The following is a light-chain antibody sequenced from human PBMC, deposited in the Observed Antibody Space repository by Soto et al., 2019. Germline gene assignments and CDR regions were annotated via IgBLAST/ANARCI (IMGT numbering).Light chain of an antibody. J-gene: IGLJ3*02. Sequence: QSALTQPASVSGSPGQSITISCTGTNSDVGHYKYVSWYQHHPGKAPRLIISEVSNRPSGVSHRFSGSKSGNMASLTISGLQAEDEADYYCCSYTTSSTLLFGGGTKLTVL. CDR2: EVS. CDR1: NSDVGHYKY. V-gene: IGLV2-14*01. CDR3: CSYTTSSTLL.